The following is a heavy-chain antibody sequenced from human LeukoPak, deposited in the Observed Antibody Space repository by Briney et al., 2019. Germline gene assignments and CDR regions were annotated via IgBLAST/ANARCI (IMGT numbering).Heavy chain of an antibody. V-gene: IGHV4-59*01. CDR2: IYYSGTT. Sequence: SETLSLTCTVSGVSISSYYWSWIRQPPGKGLEWIGYIYYSGTTDYNPSLKSRVTISVDTSKNQFSLKLSSVTAADTAVYYCARDNPGVWFDPWGQGTLVTVSS. CDR3: ARDNPGVWFDP. CDR1: GVSISSYY. D-gene: IGHD3-10*01. J-gene: IGHJ5*02.